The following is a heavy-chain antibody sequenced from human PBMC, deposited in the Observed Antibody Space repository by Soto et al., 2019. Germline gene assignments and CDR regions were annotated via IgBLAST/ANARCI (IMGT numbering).Heavy chain of an antibody. CDR2: INSDGSST. Sequence: GGSLRLSCAASGFTFSSYWMHWVRQAPGKGLVWVSRINSDGSSTSYADSVKGRFTISRDNAKNTLYLQMNSLRAEDTAVYYCAHSKDAYAAPFDSLSQRTLVTVSS. V-gene: IGHV3-74*01. J-gene: IGHJ4*02. CDR3: AHSKDAYAAPFDS. D-gene: IGHD2-15*01. CDR1: GFTFSSYW.